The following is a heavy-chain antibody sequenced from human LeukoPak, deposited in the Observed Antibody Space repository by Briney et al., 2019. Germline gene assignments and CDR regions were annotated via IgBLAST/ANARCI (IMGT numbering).Heavy chain of an antibody. CDR3: ARGRGLNY. CDR2: INHSGST. Sequence: SETLSLTCAVYGGSFSGYYWSWIRQPPGKGLEWIGEINHSGSTNYNPSLKSRVTISVDTSKNQFSLKLSSVTAADTAVYYCARGRGLNYWGQGTLVTVS. V-gene: IGHV4-34*01. D-gene: IGHD4/OR15-4a*01. J-gene: IGHJ4*02. CDR1: GGSFSGYY.